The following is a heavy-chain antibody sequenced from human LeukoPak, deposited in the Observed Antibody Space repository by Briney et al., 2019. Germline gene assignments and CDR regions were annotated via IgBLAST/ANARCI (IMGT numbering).Heavy chain of an antibody. J-gene: IGHJ3*02. CDR2: ISSSSSYI. CDR1: GFTFSSYS. CDR3: ARSLYGVNYGDAFDI. Sequence: PGGSLRLSCAASGFTFSSYSMNWVRQAPGKGLEWVSSISSSSSYICYADSVKGRFTISRDNAKNSLYLQMNSLRAEDTAVYYCARSLYGVNYGDAFDIWGQGTMVTVSS. D-gene: IGHD4-23*01. V-gene: IGHV3-21*01.